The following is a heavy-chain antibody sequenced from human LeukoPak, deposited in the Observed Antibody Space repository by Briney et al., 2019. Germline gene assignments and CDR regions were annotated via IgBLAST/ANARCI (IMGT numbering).Heavy chain of an antibody. CDR1: GFIFSDYA. CDR3: ARESGIAAALDL. J-gene: IGHJ5*02. V-gene: IGHV3-23*01. CDR2: ISGTGGST. D-gene: IGHD6-13*01. Sequence: PGGSLRLSCAASGFIFSDYAMSWVRQAPGRGLEWVSTISGTGGSTFFADSVKGRFTISRNNSKNTLYLQMNSLRAEDTAVYYCARESGIAAALDLWGQGTLVTVSS.